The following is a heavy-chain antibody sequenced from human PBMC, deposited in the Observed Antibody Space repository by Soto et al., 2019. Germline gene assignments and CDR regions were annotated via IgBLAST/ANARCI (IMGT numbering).Heavy chain of an antibody. D-gene: IGHD1-1*01. CDR3: ARHDWNGVDS. V-gene: IGHV4-39*01. CDR1: GGSISRNSYY. J-gene: IGHJ4*02. Sequence: QMQLQESGPGLVKPSETLSLTCTVSGGSISRNSYYWGWIRQPPGKGLEWIGSIYYSGSTYYNPSLKRRVTISVDTSKNQFSLKLSSVTAADTAVYYCARHDWNGVDSWGQGTLVTVSS. CDR2: IYYSGST.